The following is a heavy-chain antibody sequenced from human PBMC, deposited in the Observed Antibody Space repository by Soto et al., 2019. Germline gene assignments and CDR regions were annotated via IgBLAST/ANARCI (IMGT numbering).Heavy chain of an antibody. D-gene: IGHD2-21*01. Sequence: SWASSGFTFRSYVMRWIRKAPGKGLEWVAVISYDGSNKYYADSVKGRFTISRDNSKNTLYLQMNSLRAEDTAVYYCAKGRQFVIYGMDVWGQGTKVTVSS. J-gene: IGHJ6*02. CDR2: ISYDGSNK. CDR3: AKGRQFVIYGMDV. V-gene: IGHV3-30*18. CDR1: GFTFRSYV.